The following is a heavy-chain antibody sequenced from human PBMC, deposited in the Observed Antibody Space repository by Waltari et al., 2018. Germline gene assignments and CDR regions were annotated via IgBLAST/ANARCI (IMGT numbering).Heavy chain of an antibody. J-gene: IGHJ3*02. D-gene: IGHD3-3*01. CDR3: ARGRSTMCGVVVNEDAFDI. CDR1: GGTFSSYA. Sequence: QVQLVQSGAEVKKPGSSVKVSCQASGGTFSSYAISLVRQAPGQGLAGMGGTIPSLGTADYAEKFQGRGTMTADESTSAAYMELSSLRLEDTAVYYCARGRSTMCGVVVNEDAFDIWGQGTMVTVSS. CDR2: TIPSLGTA. V-gene: IGHV1-69*01.